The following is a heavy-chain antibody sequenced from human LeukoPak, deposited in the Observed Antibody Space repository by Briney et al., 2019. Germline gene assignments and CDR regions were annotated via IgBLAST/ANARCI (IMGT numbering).Heavy chain of an antibody. Sequence: GGSLRLSCAASGFTFSDYAMNWVRQAPGKGLEWVSAISGSGGSTYYADSVKGRFTISRDNSKNTLYLQMNSLRAEDAAVYYCAKDSSSASITMVRGTSGYWGQGTLVTVSS. CDR3: AKDSSSASITMVRGTSGY. J-gene: IGHJ4*02. CDR2: ISGSGGST. V-gene: IGHV3-23*01. CDR1: GFTFSDYA. D-gene: IGHD3-10*01.